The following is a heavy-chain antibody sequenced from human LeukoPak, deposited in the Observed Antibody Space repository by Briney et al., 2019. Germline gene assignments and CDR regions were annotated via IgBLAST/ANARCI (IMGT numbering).Heavy chain of an antibody. CDR2: IYHSGYT. CDR1: RYSIRSDYY. Sequence: PSETLSLTCSVSRYSIRSDYYWGWIRQPPGKGLEWIASIYHSGYTYYNASLKSRVTLSVDTSKNQFSLKLSSVTAADTAVYYCARDNGRPPGNWFDPWGQGTLVTVSS. CDR3: ARDNGRPPGNWFDP. D-gene: IGHD1-14*01. J-gene: IGHJ5*02. V-gene: IGHV4-38-2*02.